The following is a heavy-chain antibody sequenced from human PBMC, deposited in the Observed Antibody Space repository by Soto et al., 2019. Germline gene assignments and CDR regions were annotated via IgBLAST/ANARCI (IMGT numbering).Heavy chain of an antibody. Sequence: SETLSLTCAVYGGSFSGYYWSWIRQPPGKGLEWIGEINHSGSTNYSPSLKSRVTISVDTSKNQFSLKLSSVTAADTAVYYCARVVYAISYYYYGMDVWGQGTTVTVSS. CDR3: ARVVYAISYYYYGMDV. D-gene: IGHD2-8*02. J-gene: IGHJ6*02. V-gene: IGHV4-34*01. CDR2: INHSGST. CDR1: GGSFSGYY.